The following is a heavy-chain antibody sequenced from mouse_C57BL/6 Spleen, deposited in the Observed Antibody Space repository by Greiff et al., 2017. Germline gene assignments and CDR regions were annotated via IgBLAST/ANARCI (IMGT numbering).Heavy chain of an antibody. Sequence: QVQLKQSGPELVKPGASVKISCKASGYSFTSYYIHWVKQRPGQGLEWIGWIYPGSGNTKYNEKVKGKATLTAETSSSTAYMQPSSLTSEDSAVYYCARDGYYGSSGRNYFDYWGQGTTLTVSS. CDR1: GYSFTSYY. J-gene: IGHJ2*01. V-gene: IGHV1-66*01. D-gene: IGHD1-1*01. CDR2: IYPGSGNT. CDR3: ARDGYYGSSGRNYFDY.